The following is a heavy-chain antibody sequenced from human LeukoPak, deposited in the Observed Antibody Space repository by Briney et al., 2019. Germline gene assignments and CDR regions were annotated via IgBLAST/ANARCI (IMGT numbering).Heavy chain of an antibody. D-gene: IGHD3-22*01. Sequence: PGGSLRLSCAASGFTFSSYSMNWVRQAPGKGLEWVSYISSSGSTIYYADSVKGRFTISRDNAKNSLYLQMNSLRAEDTAVYYCARDFHRRLYDSSAYYPYWGQGTLVTVSS. J-gene: IGHJ4*02. CDR2: ISSSGSTI. V-gene: IGHV3-48*01. CDR3: ARDFHRRLYDSSAYYPY. CDR1: GFTFSSYS.